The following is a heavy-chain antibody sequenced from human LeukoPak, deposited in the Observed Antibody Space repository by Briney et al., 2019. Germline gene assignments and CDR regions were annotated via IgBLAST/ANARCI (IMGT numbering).Heavy chain of an antibody. V-gene: IGHV3-21*01. Sequence: GGTLRLSRAVSGFTFRRYSTNWARQARAKGLEWGSSISFSSNYILYTDSLKGRFTISGDKAKNSLYLQMNSVRAEDTAVYYCARVTPITIFGVAADAFDIWGQGTMVTVSS. CDR1: GFTFRRYS. CDR3: ARVTPITIFGVAADAFDI. D-gene: IGHD3-3*01. CDR2: ISFSSNYI. J-gene: IGHJ3*02.